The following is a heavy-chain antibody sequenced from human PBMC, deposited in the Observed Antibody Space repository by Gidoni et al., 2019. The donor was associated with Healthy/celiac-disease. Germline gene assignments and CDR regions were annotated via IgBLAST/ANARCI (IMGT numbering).Heavy chain of an antibody. D-gene: IGHD3-22*01. CDR1: GGSFSGYY. Sequence: QVQLQQWGAGLLKPSETLSLTCAVYGGSFSGYYWSWIRQPPGKGLEWIGEINHSGSTNYNPSLKIRVTISVDTSKNQFSLKLSSVTAADTAVYYCARGRLVLITRSYYFDYWGQGTLVTVSS. CDR3: ARGRLVLITRSYYFDY. V-gene: IGHV4-34*01. J-gene: IGHJ4*02. CDR2: INHSGST.